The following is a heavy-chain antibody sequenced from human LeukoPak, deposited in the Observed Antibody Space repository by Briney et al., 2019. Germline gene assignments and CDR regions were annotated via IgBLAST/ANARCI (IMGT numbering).Heavy chain of an antibody. Sequence: GGSLRLSCAASGFTFTTNAMSWVRQAPGKGLEWVSAVSGRTGATYYADSEKGRFTISRDNSKSTLYLQMDSLRAEDTAVYYCARMRDGYMGRYYFDYWGQGTLVTVSS. D-gene: IGHD5-24*01. V-gene: IGHV3-23*01. J-gene: IGHJ4*02. CDR2: VSGRTGAT. CDR1: GFTFTTNA. CDR3: ARMRDGYMGRYYFDY.